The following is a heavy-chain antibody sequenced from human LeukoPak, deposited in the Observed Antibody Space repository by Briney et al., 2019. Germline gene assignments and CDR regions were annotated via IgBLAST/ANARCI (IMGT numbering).Heavy chain of an antibody. CDR2: INWNSDTR. V-gene: IGHV3-9*01. J-gene: IGHJ5*02. CDR1: GFTFDDFA. D-gene: IGHD6-19*01. Sequence: GGSLRLSCAASGFTFDDFAMHWVRQAPGKGLEWVSGINWNSDTRAYADSVKGRFTISRDNAKNFVYLQMSSLRAEDTAFYYCAKDVDESVAGNNWFDPWGRAPWSPSPQ. CDR3: AKDVDESVAGNNWFDP.